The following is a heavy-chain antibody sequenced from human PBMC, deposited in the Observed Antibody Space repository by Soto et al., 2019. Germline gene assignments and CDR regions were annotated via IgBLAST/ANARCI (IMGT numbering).Heavy chain of an antibody. CDR2: MNPDSGNT. J-gene: IGHJ4*02. V-gene: IGHV1-8*01. D-gene: IGHD2-15*01. Sequence: ASVKVSCKASGYTFTSYDINWVRQATGQGLEWMGWMNPDSGNTGYAQKFQGRVTMTRNTSISTAYMELSSLRSEDTAVYYCASWCTVCSCGSCYPPFYYWGQGTLVTGS. CDR3: ASWCTVCSCGSCYPPFYY. CDR1: GYTFTSYD.